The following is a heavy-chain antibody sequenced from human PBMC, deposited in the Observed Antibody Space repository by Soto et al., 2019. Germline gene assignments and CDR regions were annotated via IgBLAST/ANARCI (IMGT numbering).Heavy chain of an antibody. CDR3: ARTPAAMITDRYNWFDS. D-gene: IGHD3-16*01. J-gene: IGHJ5*01. Sequence: LRLSCVASGFTFADYAMHWVRRIPGKGLEWVAVISYSGDRQYYAESVKGRFTISRDNSKKTLYLQMFSLTSEDSAVFYCARTPAAMITDRYNWFDSWGPGTQVTVSS. V-gene: IGHV3-30*01. CDR2: ISYSGDRQ. CDR1: GFTFADYA.